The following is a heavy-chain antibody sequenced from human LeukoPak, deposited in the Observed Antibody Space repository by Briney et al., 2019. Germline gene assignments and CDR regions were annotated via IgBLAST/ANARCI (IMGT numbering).Heavy chain of an antibody. J-gene: IGHJ3*02. D-gene: IGHD2-21*02. CDR2: TRNKTKSYST. CDR3: VRVCDSDCRGAHAFDI. Sequence: PGGSLRLSCAVSGLILSDHYIDWVRQAAGKGLEWVGRTRNKTKSYSTAYAASVEGRFTISRDDLENSVYLEMNSLKSEDTAVYYCVRVCDSDCRGAHAFDIWGQGTKVTVSS. CDR1: GLILSDHY. V-gene: IGHV3-72*01.